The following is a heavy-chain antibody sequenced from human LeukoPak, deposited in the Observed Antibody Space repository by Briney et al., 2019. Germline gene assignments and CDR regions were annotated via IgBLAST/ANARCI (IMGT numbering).Heavy chain of an antibody. V-gene: IGHV3-74*03. CDR2: IDNAGSIT. Sequence: PGGSLRLSCAASGFTFSNYWIHWVRQAPGKGLVWVSRIDNAGSITTYADSVKGRFTISRDNAENTLYLQMNSLRVEDTAVYYCASSLSSTSCPGKNYYYYGMDVWGQGTTVTVSS. CDR3: ASSLSSTSCPGKNYYYYGMDV. D-gene: IGHD2-2*01. J-gene: IGHJ6*02. CDR1: GFTFSNYW.